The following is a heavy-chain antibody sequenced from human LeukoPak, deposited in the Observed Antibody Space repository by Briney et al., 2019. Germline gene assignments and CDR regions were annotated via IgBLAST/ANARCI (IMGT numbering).Heavy chain of an antibody. D-gene: IGHD6-19*01. CDR1: GFTFDDYA. J-gene: IGHJ3*02. V-gene: IGHV3-9*01. CDR2: ISWNSGSI. Sequence: PGGSLRLSCAASGFTFDDYAMHWVRQAPGKGLEWVSGISWNSGSIGYADSVKGRFTISRDNAKNSLYLQTDSLRAEDTALYYCAKAESVAGTENAFDIWGQGTMVTVSS. CDR3: AKAESVAGTENAFDI.